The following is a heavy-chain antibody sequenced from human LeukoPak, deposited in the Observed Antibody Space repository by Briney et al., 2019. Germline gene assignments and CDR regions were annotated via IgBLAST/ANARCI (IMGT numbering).Heavy chain of an antibody. D-gene: IGHD1-26*01. Sequence: SETLSLTCTVSGGSISTYYWSWIRQPPGKGLEWIGYIYYTGSTSYNPSLKSRVTMSLDASKNQFSLELNSVTPAHTAVYYCARGGNYWPQWWFDPWGRGTLVSVSS. CDR3: ARGGNYWPQWWFDP. V-gene: IGHV4-59*01. CDR1: GGSISTYY. CDR2: IYYTGST. J-gene: IGHJ5*02.